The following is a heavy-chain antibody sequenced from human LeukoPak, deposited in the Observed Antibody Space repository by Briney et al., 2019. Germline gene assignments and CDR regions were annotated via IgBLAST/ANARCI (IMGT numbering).Heavy chain of an antibody. Sequence: HPGGSLRLSCAASGFTFSSYGMSWVRQAPGKGLEWVSAISGSGGSTYYADSVKGRFTISRDNSQNTLYLQMNSLRAEDTAVYYCAKRGEHRDVKHPYYFDYWGQGTLVTVSS. J-gene: IGHJ4*02. D-gene: IGHD2-21*01. CDR2: ISGSGGST. CDR3: AKRGEHRDVKHPYYFDY. V-gene: IGHV3-23*01. CDR1: GFTFSSYG.